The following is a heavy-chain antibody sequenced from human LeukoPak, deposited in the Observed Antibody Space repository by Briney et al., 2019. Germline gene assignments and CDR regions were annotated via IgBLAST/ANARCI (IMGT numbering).Heavy chain of an antibody. D-gene: IGHD1-1*01. J-gene: IGHJ4*02. V-gene: IGHV3-33*01. CDR2: IWYDGSKK. CDR1: GFTFRGYG. Sequence: GTSLRLSCAASGFTFRGYGMHWVRQAPGKGLEGVAVIWYDGSKKYYADSVKGRFTISRDNSKNTLYLQMNSLRAEDTAVYYCARRDGDNDRGFDYWGQGTLVTVSS. CDR3: ARRDGDNDRGFDY.